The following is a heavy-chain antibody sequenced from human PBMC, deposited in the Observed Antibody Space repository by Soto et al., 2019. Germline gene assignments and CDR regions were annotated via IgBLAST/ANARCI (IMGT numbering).Heavy chain of an antibody. CDR2: IKSKTDGGTT. D-gene: IGHD2-8*01. V-gene: IGHV3-15*01. CDR1: GFTFSNAW. Sequence: GGSLRLSCAASGFTFSNAWMSWVRQAPGKGLEWVGRIKSKTDGGTTDYAAPVKGRFTISRDDSKNTLYLQMNSLKTEDTAVYYCTTDPRYCTNGVCYGYFDYWGQGTLVTVSS. J-gene: IGHJ4*02. CDR3: TTDPRYCTNGVCYGYFDY.